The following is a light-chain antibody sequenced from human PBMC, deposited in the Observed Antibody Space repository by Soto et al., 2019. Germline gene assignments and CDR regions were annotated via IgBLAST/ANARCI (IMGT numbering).Light chain of an antibody. CDR1: QSISSW. J-gene: IGKJ1*01. CDR2: KAS. CDR3: QQYNRQWT. V-gene: IGKV1-5*03. Sequence: DIQMTQSPSTLSASVVDRVTITCRASQSISSWLAWYQQKPGKAPKLLSYKASSLESGVPSRFSGSESGTEFTLTISSLQPDDFATYYCQQYNRQWTFGQGTKVEIK.